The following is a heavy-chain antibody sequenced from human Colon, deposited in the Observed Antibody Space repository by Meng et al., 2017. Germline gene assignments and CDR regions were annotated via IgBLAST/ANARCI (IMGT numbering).Heavy chain of an antibody. D-gene: IGHD6-13*01. Sequence: GGSLRLSCAASGFTFSSYAMHWVRQAPGKGLEWVAVISYDGSNKYYADPVKGRFTISRDNSKNTLYLQMNSLRAEDTAVYYCARDRGPYSSSWYVQDYWGQGTLVTVSS. J-gene: IGHJ4*02. CDR2: ISYDGSNK. CDR1: GFTFSSYA. V-gene: IGHV3-30*01. CDR3: ARDRGPYSSSWYVQDY.